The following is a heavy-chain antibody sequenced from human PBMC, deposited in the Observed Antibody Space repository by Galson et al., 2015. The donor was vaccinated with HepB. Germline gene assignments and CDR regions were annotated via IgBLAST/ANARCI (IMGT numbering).Heavy chain of an antibody. J-gene: IGHJ4*02. D-gene: IGHD6-19*01. CDR3: AKGDSSSGWSKYYFNY. V-gene: IGHV3-23*01. CDR1: GFTFDDYA. CDR2: FSGNTGTT. Sequence: SLRLSCAASGFTFDDYAMHWVRQAPGKGLEWVASFSGNTGTTYYADSVKGRFTISRDISQNTLYLQMDSLRAEDTATYYCAKGDSSSGWSKYYFNYWGQGTLVTVSS.